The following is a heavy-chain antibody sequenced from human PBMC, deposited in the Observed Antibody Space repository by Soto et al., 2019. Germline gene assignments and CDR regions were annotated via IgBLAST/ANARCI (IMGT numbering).Heavy chain of an antibody. V-gene: IGHV3-23*01. Sequence: EVQLLESGGGLGQPGGSLRLSCAASGFTFSSYAMNWVRQAPGKGLEWVSAISGSGGSAYDADSVKGRFTISRDNSKNTLYLQMDSLRAEDTALYYCAKEIEVTVSIHYYYGMDVWGQGTTVTVSS. CDR1: GFTFSSYA. CDR3: AKEIEVTVSIHYYYGMDV. CDR2: ISGSGGSA. J-gene: IGHJ6*02. D-gene: IGHD4-4*01.